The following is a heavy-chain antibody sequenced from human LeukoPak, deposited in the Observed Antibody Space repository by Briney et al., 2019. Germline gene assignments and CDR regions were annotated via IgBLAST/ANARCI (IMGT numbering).Heavy chain of an antibody. CDR1: GFTFSDYY. V-gene: IGHV3-11*06. CDR2: ISSSSSYT. CDR3: ARAPATAHYFDY. J-gene: IGHJ4*02. Sequence: GGSLRLSCAASGFTFSDYYMSWIRQAPGKGLEWVSYISSSSSYTNYADSAKGRFTISRDNAKNSLYLQMNSLRVEDTAVYYCARAPATAHYFDYWGQGTLVTVSS.